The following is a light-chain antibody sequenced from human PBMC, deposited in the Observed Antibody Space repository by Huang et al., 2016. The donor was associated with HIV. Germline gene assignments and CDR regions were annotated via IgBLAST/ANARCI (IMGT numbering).Light chain of an antibody. CDR2: GAS. Sequence: EIVMTQSPATLSVSLGERATLSCRASRSVSTNLAWYQQKPGQAPRLLIDGASTRATGIPTRFSGSGSGTEFTLTIRSLQSEDFAVYHCQQYNNWPLTFGGGTKVEIK. CDR3: QQYNNWPLT. CDR1: RSVSTN. J-gene: IGKJ4*01. V-gene: IGKV3-15*01.